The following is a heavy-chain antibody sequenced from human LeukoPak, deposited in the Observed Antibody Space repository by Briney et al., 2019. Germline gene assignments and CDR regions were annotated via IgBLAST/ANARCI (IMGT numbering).Heavy chain of an antibody. V-gene: IGHV1-69*13. CDR2: IIPIFGTA. Sequence: SVKVSCKASGGTFSSYAISWVRQAPGQGLEWMGGIIPIFGTANYAQKFQGRVTITADESTNTAYMELSSLRAEDTAVYYCPSFPEYNYDMSAPNLPGVLWGQEPLDTVSS. CDR1: GGTFSSYA. CDR3: PSFPEYNYDMSAPNLPGVL. J-gene: IGHJ4*02. D-gene: IGHD3-22*01.